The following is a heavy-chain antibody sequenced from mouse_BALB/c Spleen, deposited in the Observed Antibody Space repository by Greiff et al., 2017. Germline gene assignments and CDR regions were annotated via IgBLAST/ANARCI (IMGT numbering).Heavy chain of an antibody. V-gene: IGHV1-54*01. CDR2: INPGSGGT. J-gene: IGHJ2*01. Sequence: QVQLKQSGAELVRPGTSVKVSCKASGYAFTNYLIEWVKQRPGQGLEWIGVINPGSGGTNYNEKFKGKATLTADKSSSTAYMQLSSLTSDDSAVYFCARYYYVYFDYWGQGTTLTVSS. D-gene: IGHD2-1*01. CDR1: GYAFTNYL. CDR3: ARYYYVYFDY.